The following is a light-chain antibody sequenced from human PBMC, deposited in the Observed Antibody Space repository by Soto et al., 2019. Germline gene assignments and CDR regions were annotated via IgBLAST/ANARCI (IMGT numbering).Light chain of an antibody. Sequence: SVLTQRAFVAGWPGRSITISCSKTSSDIGAYIYVSWYQQHPGKAPKLMIYEVSYRPSGVSNRFSGSKSGNTASLTISGLQAEDEADYYCSSYTSTSTLVLGTGNNGNV. CDR2: EVS. V-gene: IGLV2-14*01. J-gene: IGLJ1*01. CDR3: SSYTSTSTLV. CDR1: SSDIGAYIY.